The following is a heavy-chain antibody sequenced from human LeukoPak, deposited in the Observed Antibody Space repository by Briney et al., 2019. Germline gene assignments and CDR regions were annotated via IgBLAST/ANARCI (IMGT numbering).Heavy chain of an antibody. V-gene: IGHV4-4*07. J-gene: IGHJ4*02. D-gene: IGHD3-16*02. CDR2: IYTSGST. CDR3: ARDYPGVGGGKVIRPFDY. Sequence: PSETLSLTCTVSGGSISSYYWSWIRQPAGKGLQWIGHIYTSGSTNYNPSLKSRVTMSVDTSKNQFSLKLSSVTAAETAVYYCARDYPGVGGGKVIRPFDYWGQATLVTVSS. CDR1: GGSISSYY.